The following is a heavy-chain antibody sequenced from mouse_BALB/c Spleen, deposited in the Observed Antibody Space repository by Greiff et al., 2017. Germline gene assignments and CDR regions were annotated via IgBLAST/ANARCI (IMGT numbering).Heavy chain of an antibody. CDR1: GFNIKDYY. J-gene: IGHJ4*01. D-gene: IGHD2-4*01. CDR2: IDPENGNT. V-gene: IGHV14-1*02. Sequence: EVQLQQSGAELVRPGALVKLSCKASGFNIKDYYMHWVKQRPEQGLEWIGWIDPENGNTIYDPKFQGKASITADTSSNTAYLQLSSLTSEDTAVYYCARIYYDYRYAMDYWGQGTSVTVSS. CDR3: ARIYYDYRYAMDY.